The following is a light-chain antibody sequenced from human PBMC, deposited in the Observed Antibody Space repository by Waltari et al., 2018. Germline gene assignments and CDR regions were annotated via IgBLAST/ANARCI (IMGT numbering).Light chain of an antibody. V-gene: IGKV1-5*03. CDR2: GAG. CDR3: QQYYSYFQT. CDR1: QNINNW. J-gene: IGKJ1*01. Sequence: DIQVTQSPSTLSASVGDRVTITCRASQNINNWLAWYQQKPGRAPSLLIFGAGSLQSGVPSRFSGSGFGSEFTLTIDSLQPDDFATYYCQQYYSYFQTFGQGTKVEI.